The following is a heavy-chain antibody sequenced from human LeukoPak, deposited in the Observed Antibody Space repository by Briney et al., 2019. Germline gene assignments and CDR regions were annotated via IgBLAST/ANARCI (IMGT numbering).Heavy chain of an antibody. D-gene: IGHD6-13*01. V-gene: IGHV3-23*01. CDR2: ITGSGGTT. Sequence: SGGSLRLSCAASGFTFDTHHMSWVRQAPGKGLEWLSDITGSGGTTHYSDSVTGRFTISRDNSKNTLYLQMDSLRAEDTAVYYCARNQALQLVGDTWGQGTLVSVSS. J-gene: IGHJ5*02. CDR1: GFTFDTHH. CDR3: ARNQALQLVGDT.